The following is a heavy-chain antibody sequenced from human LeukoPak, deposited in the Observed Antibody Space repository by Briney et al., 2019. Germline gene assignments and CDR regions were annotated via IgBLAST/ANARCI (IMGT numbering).Heavy chain of an antibody. J-gene: IGHJ6*03. CDR1: GYSFTGYF. V-gene: IGHV1-2*02. CDR3: ARGRPNLGSYYYYYYMDV. D-gene: IGHD1-26*01. Sequence: ASVKVSCKASGYSFTGYFIHWVRQAPGQGLEWMGWINPNTGGTKSAQKFQGRVTMTRDTSISTAYMELSRLKSDDTAVYYCARGRPNLGSYYYYYYMDVWGKGTTVTVSS. CDR2: INPNTGGT.